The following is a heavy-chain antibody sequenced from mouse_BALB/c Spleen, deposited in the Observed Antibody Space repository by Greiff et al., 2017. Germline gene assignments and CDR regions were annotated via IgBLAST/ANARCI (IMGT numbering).Heavy chain of an antibody. J-gene: IGHJ2*01. CDR3: ARGGYYGSSYAYYFDY. CDR1: GYTFSSYW. V-gene: IGHV1-9*01. D-gene: IGHD1-1*01. Sequence: QVQLQQSGAELMKPGASVKISCKATGYTFSSYWIEWVKQRPGHGLEWIGEILPGSGSTNYNEKFKGKATFTADTSSNTAYMQLSSLTSEDSAVYYCARGGYYGSSYAYYFDYWGQGTTLTVSS. CDR2: ILPGSGST.